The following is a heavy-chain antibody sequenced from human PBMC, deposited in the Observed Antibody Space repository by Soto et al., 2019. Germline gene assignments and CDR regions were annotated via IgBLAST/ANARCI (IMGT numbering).Heavy chain of an antibody. Sequence: AGSLRLSCAASGFTFSSYAMSWVRQAPGKGLEWVSAISGSGGSTYYADSVKGRFTISRDNSKNTLYLQMNSLRAEDTAVYYWAKDARPERFDFSPYYMDVWGKGTTVTVSS. V-gene: IGHV3-23*01. J-gene: IGHJ6*03. CDR2: ISGSGGST. CDR3: AKDARPERFDFSPYYMDV. CDR1: GFTFSSYA. D-gene: IGHD3-3*01.